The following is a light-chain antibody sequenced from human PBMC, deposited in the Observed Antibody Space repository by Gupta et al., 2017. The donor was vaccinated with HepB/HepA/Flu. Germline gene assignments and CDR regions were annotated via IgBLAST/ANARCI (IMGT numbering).Light chain of an antibody. J-gene: IGKJ1*01. V-gene: IGKV1-5*03. Sequence: IQMTQSPSTLSASVGDRVNITCWASQSIDTWLAWYQLKPGKAPNLLIYKASSLEGGVPSRFSGSGSGTEFTLTISGLQPDDFATYYCHQYHTYPWTFGQGTRVEIK. CDR2: KAS. CDR1: QSIDTW. CDR3: HQYHTYPWT.